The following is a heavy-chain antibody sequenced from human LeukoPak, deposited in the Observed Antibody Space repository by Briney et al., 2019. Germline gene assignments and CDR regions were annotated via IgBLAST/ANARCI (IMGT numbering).Heavy chain of an antibody. J-gene: IGHJ5*02. CDR3: ARSGSGWYSGSWFDP. D-gene: IGHD6-19*01. CDR1: GFTFSSYG. V-gene: IGHV3-33*01. CDR2: IWYDGSNK. Sequence: PGGSLRLSCAASGFTFSSYGMHWVRQAPGKGLEWVAVIWYDGSNKYYADSVKGRFTISRDNSKNTLYLQMNSLRAEDTAVYYCARSGSGWYSGSWFDPWGQGTLVTVSS.